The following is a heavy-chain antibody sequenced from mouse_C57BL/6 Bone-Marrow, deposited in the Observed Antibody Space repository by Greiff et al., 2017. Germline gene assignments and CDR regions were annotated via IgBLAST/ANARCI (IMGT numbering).Heavy chain of an antibody. V-gene: IGHV1-64*01. D-gene: IGHD1-1*01. CDR3: ARFTTVALDV. Sequence: VQLQQPGAELVKPGASVKLSCKASGYTFTSYWMHWVKQRPGQGLEWIGMIHPNSGSTNYNEKFKSKATLTVDKSSSTAYMQLSSLTTEDSAIYYCARFTTVALDVWGTGTTVTVSS. CDR2: IHPNSGST. CDR1: GYTFTSYW. J-gene: IGHJ1*03.